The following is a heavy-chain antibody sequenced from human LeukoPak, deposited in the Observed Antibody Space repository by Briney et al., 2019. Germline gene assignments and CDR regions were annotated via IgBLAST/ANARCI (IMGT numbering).Heavy chain of an antibody. CDR1: GGTFSNYA. D-gene: IGHD3-22*01. CDR2: IIPIFGTA. J-gene: IGHJ4*02. V-gene: IGHV1-69*05. CDR3: ARWSYDNSGYYMGHFDY. Sequence: SVKVSCKASGGTFSNYAFSWVRQAPGQGLEWMGGIIPIFGTANYAQKFQGRVTITTDESTSTAYMELSSLRSEDTAVYYCARWSYDNSGYYMGHFDYWGQGTLVTVSS.